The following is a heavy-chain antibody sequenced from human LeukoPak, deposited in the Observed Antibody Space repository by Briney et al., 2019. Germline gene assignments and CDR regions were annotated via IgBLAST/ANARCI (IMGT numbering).Heavy chain of an antibody. CDR1: GFTFSSYA. CDR3: AKQLGSTSEGY. J-gene: IGHJ4*02. CDR2: ISGSGGST. D-gene: IGHD6-19*01. V-gene: IGHV3-23*01. Sequence: GGSLRLSCAASGFTFSSYAMSWVRQAPGKGLEWVSAISGSGGSTYYADSVKGRFTISRDNSKSTLYLQMNSLRAEDTAVYYCAKQLGSTSEGYWGQGTLVTVSS.